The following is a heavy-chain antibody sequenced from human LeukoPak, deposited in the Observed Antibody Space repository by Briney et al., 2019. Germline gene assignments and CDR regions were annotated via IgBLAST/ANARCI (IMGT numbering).Heavy chain of an antibody. CDR1: GGSFRGYY. V-gene: IGHV4-34*01. CDR3: ARRRGCSGTSCFEDYYYYFYMDV. D-gene: IGHD2-2*01. J-gene: IGHJ6*03. CDR2: INHSGSS. Sequence: SETLSLTCAVYGGSFRGYYWSWLRQPPRKGGEGIGEINHSGSSNYNPSLKSRVTISVDTSKNQFSLNLSSVTAADTAVYYCARRRGCSGTSCFEDYYYYFYMDVWGKGTTVTVSS.